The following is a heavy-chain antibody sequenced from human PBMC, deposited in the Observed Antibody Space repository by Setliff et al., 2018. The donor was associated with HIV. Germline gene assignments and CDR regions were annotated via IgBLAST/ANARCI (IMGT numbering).Heavy chain of an antibody. J-gene: IGHJ6*03. CDR2: IYTTGIT. CDR3: ARGPRPVDVDYYYMDV. Sequence: SETLSLTCTVSGGSISSGSYYWSWIRQPAGKGLEWTGRIYTTGITNYIPSLKSRVTISLDTSKNQFSLKLTSVTAADTAVYYCARGPRPVDVDYYYMDVWGKGTTVTVSS. CDR1: GGSISSGSYY. V-gene: IGHV4-61*02.